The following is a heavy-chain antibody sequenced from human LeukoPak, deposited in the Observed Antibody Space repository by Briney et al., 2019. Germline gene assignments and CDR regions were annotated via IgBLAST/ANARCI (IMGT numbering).Heavy chain of an antibody. CDR3: AKEDITIFGVASRPLDY. CDR1: GFTFSSYA. D-gene: IGHD3-3*01. CDR2: ISGSGGST. J-gene: IGHJ4*02. V-gene: IGHV3-23*01. Sequence: GGSLRLSCAASGFTFSSYAMSWVRQAPGKGLEWVSAISGSGGSTYYADSVKGRFTISRDNSKNTLYLQMNSLRAEDTAVYYCAKEDITIFGVASRPLDYWGQGTLVTVSS.